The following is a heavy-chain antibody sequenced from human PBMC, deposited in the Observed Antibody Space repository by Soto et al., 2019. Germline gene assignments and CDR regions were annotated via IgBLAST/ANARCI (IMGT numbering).Heavy chain of an antibody. Sequence: QVQLQESGPGLVKPSQTLSLTCTVSGGSISSGGYYWSWIRQHPRKGLEWIGYIYYSGSTYYNPSLKSRVTISVDTSKNQFSLKLSSVTAADTAVYYCARGVLVGHYGGMDVWGQGTTVTVSS. D-gene: IGHD4-17*01. CDR2: IYYSGST. V-gene: IGHV4-31*03. J-gene: IGHJ6*02. CDR3: ARGVLVGHYGGMDV. CDR1: GGSISSGGYY.